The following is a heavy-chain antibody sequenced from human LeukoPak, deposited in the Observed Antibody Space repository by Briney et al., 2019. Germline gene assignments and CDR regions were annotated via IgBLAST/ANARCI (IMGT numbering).Heavy chain of an antibody. J-gene: IGHJ3*02. CDR2: IIPIFGTV. CDR3: ARGHDYGGYSVAFDI. Sequence: SVKVSCKASVGTFSSYAISWVRPAPGQGLAWMGGIIPIFGTVNYAQKFQGRVTITADESTSTAYMELSSLRSEDTAVYYCARGHDYGGYSVAFDIWGQGTMVTVSS. D-gene: IGHD4-23*01. V-gene: IGHV1-69*13. CDR1: VGTFSSYA.